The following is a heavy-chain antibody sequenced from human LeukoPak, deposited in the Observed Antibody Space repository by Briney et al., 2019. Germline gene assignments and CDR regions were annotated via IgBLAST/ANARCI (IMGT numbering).Heavy chain of an antibody. CDR2: ISAYNGNT. J-gene: IGHJ3*02. V-gene: IGHV1-18*01. CDR1: GYTFTSYG. CDR3: ARLVPGFVVVVAATVDAFDI. D-gene: IGHD2-15*01. Sequence: EASVKVSCKASGYTFTSYGISWVRQAPGQGLEWMGWISAYNGNTNYAQKLQGRVTMTTDTSTSTAYMELRSLRSDDTAVYYCARLVPGFVVVVAATVDAFDIWGQGTMVTVSS.